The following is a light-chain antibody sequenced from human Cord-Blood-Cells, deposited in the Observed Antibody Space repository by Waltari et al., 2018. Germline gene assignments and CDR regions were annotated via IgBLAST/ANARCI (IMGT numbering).Light chain of an antibody. J-gene: IGLJ1*01. V-gene: IGLV2-14*01. Sequence: QSALTQPASVSGSPGQSITIPCTGNSDDVVGYNYVTCAQKHPGKAPKLMLYDVSNRPSGVSNRFSGSKSGNTASLTISVLQAEDEADYYCSSYTSSSTHYVFGTGTKVTVL. CDR3: SSYTSSSTHYV. CDR1: SDDVVGYNY. CDR2: DVS.